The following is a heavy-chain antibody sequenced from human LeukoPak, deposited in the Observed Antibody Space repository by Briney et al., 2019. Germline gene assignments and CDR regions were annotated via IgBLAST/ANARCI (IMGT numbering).Heavy chain of an antibody. Sequence: GGSLRLSCAAAGFALSRHWMSWVRQAKGKGLECVAKIREDGSEKHYVDSVKGRFTISRDNAENSVYLQMNSLRVEDTAVYYCARPQLGMDYSYYMDVWGKGTTVTVSS. CDR2: IREDGSEK. J-gene: IGHJ6*03. CDR3: ARPQLGMDYSYYMDV. V-gene: IGHV3-7*01. D-gene: IGHD3-10*01. CDR1: GFALSRHW.